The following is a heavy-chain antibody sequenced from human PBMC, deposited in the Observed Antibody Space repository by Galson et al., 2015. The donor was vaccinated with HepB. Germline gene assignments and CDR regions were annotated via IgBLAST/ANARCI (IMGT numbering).Heavy chain of an antibody. CDR2: INTNTGNP. Sequence: SVKVSCKASGYTFTSYAMNWVRQAPGQGLEWMGWINTNTGNPTYAQGFTGRFVFSLDTSVSTAYLQISSLKAEDTAVYYCAREGETPWFGLFYGMDVWGQGTTVTVSS. CDR1: GYTFTSYA. J-gene: IGHJ6*02. V-gene: IGHV7-4-1*02. D-gene: IGHD3-10*01. CDR3: AREGETPWFGLFYGMDV.